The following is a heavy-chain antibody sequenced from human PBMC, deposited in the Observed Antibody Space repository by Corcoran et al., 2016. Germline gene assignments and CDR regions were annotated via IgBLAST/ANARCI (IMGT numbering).Heavy chain of an antibody. CDR1: GYTFTSYG. CDR3: AGAPAPDLWSGYYYYYDGMDV. V-gene: IGHV1-18*01. CDR2: ISAYNGNT. Sequence: QVQLVQSGAEVKKPGASVKVSCKASGYTFTSYGISWVRQAPGQGLEWMGWISAYNGNTNYAQKLQGRVTMTTDTSTSTAYMELRSLRSDDTAVYYCAGAPAPDLWSGYYYYYDGMDVWGQGTTVTVSS. D-gene: IGHD3-3*01. J-gene: IGHJ6*02.